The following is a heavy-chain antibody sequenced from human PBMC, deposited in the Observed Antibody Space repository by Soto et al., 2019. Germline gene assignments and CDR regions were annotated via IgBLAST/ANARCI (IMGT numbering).Heavy chain of an antibody. D-gene: IGHD1-26*01. Sequence: HITLRESGPPRVRPTQTLSLTCTFSGFSLHTSGVGVGWIRQPPGKALEWLALIYWDDDKRYSPSLKSRLSITKDTSENQVVLTMTNMDPVDTATYYCAYRALYSGSYWDGGYFDYWGQGTLITVSS. V-gene: IGHV2-5*02. CDR1: GFSLHTSGVG. J-gene: IGHJ4*02. CDR2: IYWDDDK. CDR3: AYRALYSGSYWDGGYFDY.